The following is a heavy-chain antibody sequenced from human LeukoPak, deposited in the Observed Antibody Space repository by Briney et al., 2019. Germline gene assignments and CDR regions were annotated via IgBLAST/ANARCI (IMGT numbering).Heavy chain of an antibody. CDR1: GGSISSYY. CDR2: IYYSGST. V-gene: IGHV4-59*06. Sequence: PSETLSLTCTVSGGSISSYYWSWIRQHPGKGLEWIGYIYYSGSTYYNPSLKSRVTISVDTSKNQFSLKLSSVTAADTAVYYCAGGVVTYNAFDIWGKGTMVTVSS. J-gene: IGHJ3*02. CDR3: AGGVVTYNAFDI. D-gene: IGHD2-21*02.